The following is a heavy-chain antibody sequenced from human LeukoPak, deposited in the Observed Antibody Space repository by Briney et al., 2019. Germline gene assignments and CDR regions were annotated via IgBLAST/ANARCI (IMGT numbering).Heavy chain of an antibody. Sequence: GGSLRLSCAASGFTFSSYAMSWVRQAPGKGLEWVSAISGRGGSTYYADSVKGRFTISRDNSKNTLFLQMNSLRAEDTAVYYCAKDFWSRGSSWYGSLDYWGQGTLVTVSS. CDR2: ISGRGGST. CDR1: GFTFSSYA. D-gene: IGHD6-13*01. J-gene: IGHJ4*02. CDR3: AKDFWSRGSSWYGSLDY. V-gene: IGHV3-23*01.